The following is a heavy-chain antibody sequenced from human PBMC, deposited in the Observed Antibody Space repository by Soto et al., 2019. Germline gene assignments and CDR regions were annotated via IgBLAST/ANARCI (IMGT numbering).Heavy chain of an antibody. J-gene: IGHJ6*02. CDR2: IYSSGST. CDR3: ARHDLQGAWSYYNGVDV. Sequence: PSETLSLTCTVSGGSISNFTYYRGRIRQPPGKGLEWIGSIYSSGSTYYNPSLKSRVSISVDTSKNQFSLKVSSVSAADTAVYYCARHDLQGAWSYYNGVDVWGQGTTVTVSS. D-gene: IGHD6-19*01. CDR1: GGSISNFTYY. V-gene: IGHV4-39*01.